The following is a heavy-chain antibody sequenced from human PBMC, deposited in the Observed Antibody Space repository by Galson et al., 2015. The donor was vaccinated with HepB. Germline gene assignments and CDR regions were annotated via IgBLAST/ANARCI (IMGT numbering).Heavy chain of an antibody. D-gene: IGHD3-22*01. CDR2: TNLGNGGK. CDR3: ARETYDESSGYYVAEKGAFDY. Sequence: SVKVSCKASGYTFTGYYMHWVRQALGQGLEGLEWTNLGNGGKRLDKRFKGRATMPGERSIRTAYRELGRRRSDDTAVYYCARETYDESSGYYVAEKGAFDYWGQGTLVTVSS. J-gene: IGHJ4*02. CDR1: GYTFTGYY. V-gene: IGHV1-2*02.